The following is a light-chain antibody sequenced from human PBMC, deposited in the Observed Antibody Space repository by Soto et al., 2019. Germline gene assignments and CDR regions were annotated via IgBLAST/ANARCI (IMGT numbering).Light chain of an antibody. J-gene: IGKJ4*01. CDR1: QSVSSSY. CDR3: QQYVSSPLT. Sequence: EVVLTQSPGTLSLSTGERATLXXXXSQSVSSSYLAWYQQKPGQAPRLLIYGASSRATGIPDRFSGSGSGTDFTLTIGRLEPEDFAVYYCQQYVSSPLTFGGGTKVAIK. CDR2: GAS. V-gene: IGKV3-20*01.